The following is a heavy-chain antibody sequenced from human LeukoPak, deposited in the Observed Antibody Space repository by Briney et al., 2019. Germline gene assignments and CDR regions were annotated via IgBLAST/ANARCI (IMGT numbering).Heavy chain of an antibody. CDR3: ARDEGGSSWYRGSDFDY. J-gene: IGHJ4*02. V-gene: IGHV3-21*01. CDR2: ISSSNVFI. D-gene: IGHD6-13*01. Sequence: GGSLRLSCAASGFTFSSYSMNWVRQAPGKGLEWVSSISSSNVFIYYADSVKGRFTISRDNAKNSLYLQMSSLRAEDTAVYYCARDEGGSSWYRGSDFDYWGQGTLVTVSS. CDR1: GFTFSSYS.